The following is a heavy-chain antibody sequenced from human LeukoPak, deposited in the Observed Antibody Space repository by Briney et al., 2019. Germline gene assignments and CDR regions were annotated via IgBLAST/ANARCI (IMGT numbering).Heavy chain of an antibody. Sequence: PGGSLRLSCAASGFTFSSYGMHWVRQAPGKRLEWVAVIWYDGSNKYYADSVKGRFTISRDNSKNTLYLQMNSLRAEDTAVYYCAKDQSTLGFDYWGQGTLVTVSS. CDR3: AKDQSTLGFDY. CDR2: IWYDGSNK. CDR1: GFTFSSYG. D-gene: IGHD2-2*01. J-gene: IGHJ4*02. V-gene: IGHV3-33*06.